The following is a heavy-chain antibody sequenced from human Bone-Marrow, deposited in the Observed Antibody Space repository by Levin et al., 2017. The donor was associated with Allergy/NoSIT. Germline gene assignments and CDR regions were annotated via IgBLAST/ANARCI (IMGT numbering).Heavy chain of an antibody. V-gene: IGHV3-64D*09. J-gene: IGHJ4*02. Sequence: GESLKISCSASGFTFSLYPIHWVRQAPDKGLEYVSAITNNGDNTYYADSVKGRFTISRDNSKNTAYLQMSSLRPDDTAVYYCVKSVSGSYAFWGQGTLVTVSS. CDR1: GFTFSLYP. D-gene: IGHD3-16*01. CDR2: ITNNGDNT. CDR3: VKSVSGSYAF.